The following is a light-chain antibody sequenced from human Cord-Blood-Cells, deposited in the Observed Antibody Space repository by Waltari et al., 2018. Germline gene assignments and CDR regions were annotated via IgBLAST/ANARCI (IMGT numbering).Light chain of an antibody. CDR1: QSVSSN. V-gene: IGKV3-15*01. CDR3: QQYNNWPPWT. J-gene: IGKJ1*01. Sequence: EIVMTQYPATLSVSPGERATLSCRASQSVSSNLAWYPQKPGQPPRLLIYGASTRATGIPARFSGSGSGTEFTLTISSLQSEDFAVYYCQQYNNWPPWTFGQGTKVEIK. CDR2: GAS.